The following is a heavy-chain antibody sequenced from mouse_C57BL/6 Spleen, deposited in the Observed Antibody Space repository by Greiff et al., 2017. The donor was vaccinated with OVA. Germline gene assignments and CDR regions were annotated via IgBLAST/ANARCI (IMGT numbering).Heavy chain of an antibody. CDR3: ARSHYYGSSYWYFDV. J-gene: IGHJ1*03. CDR1: GYTFTSYW. V-gene: IGHV1-64*01. Sequence: VQLQQPGAELVKPGASVKLSCKASGYTFTSYWMHWVKQRPGQGLEWIGMIHPNSGSTNYNEKFKSKATLTVDKSSSTAYMQLSSLTSEDSAVYYCARSHYYGSSYWYFDVWSTGTTVTVSS. D-gene: IGHD1-1*01. CDR2: IHPNSGST.